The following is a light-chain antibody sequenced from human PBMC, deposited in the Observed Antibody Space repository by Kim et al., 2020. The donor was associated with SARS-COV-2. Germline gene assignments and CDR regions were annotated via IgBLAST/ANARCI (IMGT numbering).Light chain of an antibody. J-gene: IGKJ1*01. CDR3: QQYNDWPPWT. CDR1: QSVSNN. V-gene: IGKV3-15*01. CDR2: GAS. Sequence: SPGERFTLSCRASQSVSNNLAWYQQQPGQAPRLLLYGASTRATGIPARFSGSGSGTEYTLTITSLQSEDFAVYYCQQYNDWPPWTFGQGTKVDIK.